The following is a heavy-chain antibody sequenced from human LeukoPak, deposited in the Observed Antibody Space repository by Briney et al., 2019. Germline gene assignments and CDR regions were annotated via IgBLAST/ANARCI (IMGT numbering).Heavy chain of an antibody. D-gene: IGHD3-3*01. CDR2: ISGSGGST. CDR3: AKARMYYDFWSGSGGDDP. Sequence: GGSLRLSCAASGFSFSNYWMDWVRQAPGKGLEWVSAISGSGGSTYYADSVKGRFTISRDNSKNTLYLQMNSLRAEDTAVYYCAKARMYYDFWSGSGGDDPWGQGTLVTVSS. CDR1: GFSFSNYW. V-gene: IGHV3-23*01. J-gene: IGHJ5*02.